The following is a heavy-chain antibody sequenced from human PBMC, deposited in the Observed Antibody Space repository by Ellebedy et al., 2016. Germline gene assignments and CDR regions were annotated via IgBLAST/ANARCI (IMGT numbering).Heavy chain of an antibody. D-gene: IGHD1-7*01. CDR2: ISGSGITI. Sequence: GGSLRLXXAASGFTFSDYYMNWIRQAPGKGLEWVSYISGSGITIYYADSVKGRFTISRDNARNTLYLQMDSLRADDTAVYYCTRFMEVPDTRESRPGRVQQYHFALDVWGPGTTVTVSS. CDR3: TRFMEVPDTRESRPGRVQQYHFALDV. CDR1: GFTFSDYY. J-gene: IGHJ6*02. V-gene: IGHV3-11*04.